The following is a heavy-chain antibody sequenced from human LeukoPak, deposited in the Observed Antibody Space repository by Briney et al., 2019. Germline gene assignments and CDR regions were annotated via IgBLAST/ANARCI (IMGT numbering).Heavy chain of an antibody. CDR1: GFTFSSYS. Sequence: GGSLRLSCAASGFTFSSYSMSWVRLAPGKGLEWVANINQDGREKYYVDSLEGRFTISRDNAKNSLFLQMNSLTAEDTAVYYCARDAYSGGSCYAYWGQGTLVIVSS. J-gene: IGHJ4*02. V-gene: IGHV3-7*01. D-gene: IGHD2-15*01. CDR3: ARDAYSGGSCYAY. CDR2: INQDGREK.